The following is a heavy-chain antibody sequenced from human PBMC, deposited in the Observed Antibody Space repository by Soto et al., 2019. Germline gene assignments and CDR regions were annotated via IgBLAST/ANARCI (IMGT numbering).Heavy chain of an antibody. CDR1: GYRFSSYW. J-gene: IGHJ4*02. CDR2: INAGNGNT. V-gene: IGHV1-3*01. D-gene: IGHD5-18*01. Sequence: GESLKISCKGSGYRFSSYWIGWVRQAPGQRLEWMGWINAGNGNTKYSQKFQGRVTITRDTSASTAYMELSSLRSEDTAVYYCARDPGYSYGYNWGQGTLVTVSS. CDR3: ARDPGYSYGYN.